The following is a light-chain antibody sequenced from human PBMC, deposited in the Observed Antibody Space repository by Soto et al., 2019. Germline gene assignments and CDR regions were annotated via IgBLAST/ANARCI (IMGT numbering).Light chain of an antibody. CDR1: QSTSSY. V-gene: IGKV1-39*01. Sequence: DIQMTQSPSSLSASVGDRVTITCRASQSTSSYLNWYQQKPGKAPKLLIYAASNLQSGVPSRFXGSGSGTDFTLPISSLQPEDFATYYCHQSYSTLALTFGGGTKVQIK. CDR2: AAS. CDR3: HQSYSTLALT. J-gene: IGKJ4*01.